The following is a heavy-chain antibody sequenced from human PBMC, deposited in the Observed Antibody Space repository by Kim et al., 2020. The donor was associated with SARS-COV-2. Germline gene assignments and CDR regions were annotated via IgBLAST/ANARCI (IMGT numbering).Heavy chain of an antibody. CDR3: ARSPVTTGLYIDY. Sequence: GGSLRLSCAASGFAFTAYAMTWVRQAPGKGLEWVSTISGHGDTIYYGDSVRGRFTVSRDNPKNTVPLLMNSLTNEDTAVYYCARSPVTTGLYIDYWGRGT. CDR2: ISGHGDTI. V-gene: IGHV3-23*01. CDR1: GFAFTAYA. J-gene: IGHJ4*02. D-gene: IGHD4-17*01.